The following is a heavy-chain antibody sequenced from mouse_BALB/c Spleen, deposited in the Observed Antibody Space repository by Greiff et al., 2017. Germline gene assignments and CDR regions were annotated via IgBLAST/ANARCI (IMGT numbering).Heavy chain of an antibody. J-gene: IGHJ1*01. V-gene: IGHV5-6*02. CDR2: ISSGGSYT. D-gene: IGHD1-1*01. Sequence: DVKLVESGGDLVKPGGSLKLSCAASGFTFSSYGMSWVRQTPDKRLEWVATISSGGSYTYYPDSVKGRFTISRDNAKNTLYLQMSSLKSEDTAMYYCARPYYYGSSRYWYFDVWGAGTTVTVSS. CDR3: ARPYYYGSSRYWYFDV. CDR1: GFTFSSYG.